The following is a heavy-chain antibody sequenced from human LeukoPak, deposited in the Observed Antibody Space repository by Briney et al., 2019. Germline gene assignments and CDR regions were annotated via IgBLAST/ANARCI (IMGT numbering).Heavy chain of an antibody. V-gene: IGHV4-59*08. Sequence: PSETLSLTCTVSGGSISSYYWSWIRQPPGKGLEWIGYFYYSGSTNYNPSLKSRVTISVDTSKNQFFLKLSSVTAADTAVYYCARGRNYFDYWGQGTLVTVSS. D-gene: IGHD1-26*01. CDR1: GGSISSYY. J-gene: IGHJ4*02. CDR3: ARGRNYFDY. CDR2: FYYSGST.